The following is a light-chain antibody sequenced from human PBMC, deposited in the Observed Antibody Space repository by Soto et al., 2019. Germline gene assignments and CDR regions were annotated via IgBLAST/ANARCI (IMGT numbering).Light chain of an antibody. Sequence: AIRMTQSPSSLSASTGDRFTITCLASQGISSYLAWYQQKPGKAPKLLIYAASTLQSGVPSRFSGSGSGTEFTLTISSLQPDDFATYYCQQYNSYPITFGQGTRLEIK. CDR1: QGISSY. V-gene: IGKV1-8*01. CDR2: AAS. CDR3: QQYNSYPIT. J-gene: IGKJ5*01.